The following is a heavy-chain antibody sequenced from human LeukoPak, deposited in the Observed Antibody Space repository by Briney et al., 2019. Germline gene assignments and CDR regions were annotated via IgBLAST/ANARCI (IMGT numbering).Heavy chain of an antibody. J-gene: IGHJ4*02. CDR2: IYYSGST. V-gene: IGHV4-59*01. Sequence: SETLSLTCTVSGGSISSYYWSWIRQPPGKGLEWIGYIYYSGSTNYNPSLKSRVTISVDTSKNQFSLKLSSVTAADTAVYYCARVRGYCTNGVCPFDYWGQGTLVTVSS. CDR1: GGSISSYY. CDR3: ARVRGYCTNGVCPFDY. D-gene: IGHD2-8*01.